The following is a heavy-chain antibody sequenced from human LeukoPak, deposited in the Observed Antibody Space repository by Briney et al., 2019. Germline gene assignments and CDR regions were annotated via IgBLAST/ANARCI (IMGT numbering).Heavy chain of an antibody. CDR2: IYYSGST. V-gene: IGHV4-61*05. J-gene: IGHJ4*02. Sequence: SETLSLTCTVSGGSISTSNYYWGWIRQPPGKGLEWIGYIYYSGSTNYNPSLKSRVTISVDTSKNQFSLKLSSVTAADTAVYYCARGSFFDYWGQGTLVTVSS. D-gene: IGHD3-10*01. CDR3: ARGSFFDY. CDR1: GGSISTSNYY.